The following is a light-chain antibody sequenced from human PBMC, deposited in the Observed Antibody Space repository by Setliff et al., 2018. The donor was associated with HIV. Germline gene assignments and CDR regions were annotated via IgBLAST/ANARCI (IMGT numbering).Light chain of an antibody. CDR2: DVS. J-gene: IGLJ1*01. Sequence: QSALTQPASVSGSPGQSITIPCTGTSSDIGRYNSVSWYQQNPGKPPKLIIYDVSNRPSGVSNRFSGSKSANTASLTISGLQAEDEADYYCHSYDGRLSGLHVFGTGTKVTVL. CDR3: HSYDGRLSGLHV. V-gene: IGLV2-14*03. CDR1: SSDIGRYNS.